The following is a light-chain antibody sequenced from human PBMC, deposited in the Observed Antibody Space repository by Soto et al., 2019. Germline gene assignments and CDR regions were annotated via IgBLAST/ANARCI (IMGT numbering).Light chain of an antibody. CDR1: QDISDD. Sequence: AIQMTQSPSSLSASVGDRVTITCRASQDISDDVGWYQQTPGKAPKLLISGASRLQSGVPSRFSGSGSGAAFTLTITSLRPEDSATYYCLQNHNSHRTFGQGTKVDIK. CDR2: GAS. CDR3: LQNHNSHRT. V-gene: IGKV1-6*01. J-gene: IGKJ1*01.